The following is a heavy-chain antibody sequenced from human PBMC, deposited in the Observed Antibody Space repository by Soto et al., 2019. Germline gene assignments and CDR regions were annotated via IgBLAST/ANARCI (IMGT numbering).Heavy chain of an antibody. CDR2: IYHSGST. D-gene: IGHD1-26*01. CDR1: GGSTSSSNW. V-gene: IGHV4-4*02. CDR3: ARVEYSGSYYYYYGMDV. J-gene: IGHJ6*02. Sequence: SETLSLTCAVSGGSTSSSNWWSWVRQPPGKGLEWIGEIYHSGSTNYNPSLKSRVTISVDKSKNQFSLKLSSVTAADTAVYYCARVEYSGSYYYYYGMDVWGQGTTVTVSS.